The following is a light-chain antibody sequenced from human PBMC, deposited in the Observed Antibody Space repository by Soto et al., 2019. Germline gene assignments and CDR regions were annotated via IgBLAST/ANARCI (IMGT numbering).Light chain of an antibody. V-gene: IGLV2-11*01. J-gene: IGLJ3*02. CDR1: SSDVGGYNY. CDR2: EVT. Sequence: QSALTQPRSVSGSPGQTVTISCTGTSSDVGGYNYVSWYQQHPGKAPKVLIYEVTKRPSGVPDRFSGSKSGNPASLTISGLQAEDEADYYCCSYAGSYDWVFGGGTKLTVL. CDR3: CSYAGSYDWV.